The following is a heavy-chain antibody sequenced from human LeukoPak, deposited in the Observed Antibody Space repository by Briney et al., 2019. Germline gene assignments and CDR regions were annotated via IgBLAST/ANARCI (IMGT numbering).Heavy chain of an antibody. CDR3: AKGGGYCSGGSCSHPYYYYYYYMDV. D-gene: IGHD2-15*01. Sequence: PGGSLRLSCAASGFTFSSYAMSWVRQAPGKGLEWVSAISGSGGSTYYADSVKGRFTISRDNSKNTLYLQMNSLRAEDTAVYYCAKGGGYCSGGSCSHPYYYYYYYMDVWGKGTTVTVSS. CDR2: ISGSGGST. CDR1: GFTFSSYA. V-gene: IGHV3-23*01. J-gene: IGHJ6*03.